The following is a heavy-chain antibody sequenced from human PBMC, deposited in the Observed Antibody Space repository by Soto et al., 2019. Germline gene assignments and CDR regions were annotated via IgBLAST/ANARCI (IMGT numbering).Heavy chain of an antibody. J-gene: IGHJ3*02. CDR3: AKDAGVYAFDI. CDR2: ISYDGSNK. V-gene: IGHV3-30*18. Sequence: QVQLVESGGGVVQPGRSLRLSCAASGFTFSSYGMHWVRQAPGKGLEWVAVISYDGSNKYYADSVKGRFTISRDNSKNTLYLQMNSLRAEDTAVYYCAKDAGVYAFDIWGQGTMFTVSS. CDR1: GFTFSSYG.